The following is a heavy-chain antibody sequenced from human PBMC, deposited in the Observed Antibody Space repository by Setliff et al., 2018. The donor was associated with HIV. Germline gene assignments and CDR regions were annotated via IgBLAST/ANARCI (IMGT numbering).Heavy chain of an antibody. D-gene: IGHD6-13*01. CDR2: IYPGDSDT. CDR1: GYSFTSYW. Sequence: GETLKISCKGSGYSFTSYWIGWVRQMPGKGLEWMGIIYPGDSDTRYSPSFQGQVTISADKSISTAYLQWSSLKASDTAMYYCARFPMYSSSWYFYYYYMDVWGKGTTVTVSS. V-gene: IGHV5-51*01. J-gene: IGHJ6*03. CDR3: ARFPMYSSSWYFYYYYMDV.